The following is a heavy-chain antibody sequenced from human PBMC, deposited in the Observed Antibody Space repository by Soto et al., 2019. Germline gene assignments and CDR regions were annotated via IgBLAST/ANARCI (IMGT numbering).Heavy chain of an antibody. J-gene: IGHJ4*02. CDR3: ARHPSAQSSSRPGYYFDY. CDR1: GCSISTRSYY. V-gene: IGHV4-39*01. CDR2: IFYSGTA. D-gene: IGHD6-6*01. Sequence: SETLSLTCTFSGCSISTRSYYWGWIRQPPGKGLEWIGSIFYSGTAYYNPSLKSRVTISVDTSKNQFPLKLTSVTAADTAVYYCARHPSAQSSSRPGYYFDYWGQGTLVTAPQ.